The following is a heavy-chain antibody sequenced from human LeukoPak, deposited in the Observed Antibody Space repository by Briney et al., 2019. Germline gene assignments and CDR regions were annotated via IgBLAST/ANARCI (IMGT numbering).Heavy chain of an antibody. Sequence: SETLSLTCTVSGGSISSSSYYWGWIRQPPGKGLEWIGSIYYSGSTHYNPTLKSRVTISVDTSKTQFSLTLTSVTAADTAVYYCARHVSAYSSGLPYYMDVWGKGTTVTVSS. CDR1: GGSISSSSYY. V-gene: IGHV4-39*01. J-gene: IGHJ6*03. CDR2: IYYSGST. D-gene: IGHD6-19*01. CDR3: ARHVSAYSSGLPYYMDV.